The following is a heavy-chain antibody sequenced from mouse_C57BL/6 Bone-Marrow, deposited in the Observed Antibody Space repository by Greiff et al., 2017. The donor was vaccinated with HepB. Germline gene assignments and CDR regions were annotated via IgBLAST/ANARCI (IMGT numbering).Heavy chain of an antibody. CDR1: GFNIKNTY. D-gene: IGHD1-1*01. Sequence: EVKLVESVAELVRPGASVKLSCTASGFNIKNTYMHWVKQRPEQGLEWIGRIDPANGNTKYAPKFQGKATITADTSSNTAYLQLSSLTSEDTAIYYCARRFITTGEGFAYWGQGTLVTVSA. V-gene: IGHV14-3*01. CDR3: ARRFITTGEGFAY. CDR2: IDPANGNT. J-gene: IGHJ3*01.